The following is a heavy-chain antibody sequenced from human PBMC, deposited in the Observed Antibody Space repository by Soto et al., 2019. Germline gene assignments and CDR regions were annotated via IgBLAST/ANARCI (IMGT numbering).Heavy chain of an antibody. Sequence: SETLSLTCTVSGDSIKSYHWNWIRQPPGKGLEWIGYIYYTGYTNYNPSLKSRVTISVDTSKDQISLNLTSVTAADTAIYYCARGWLAAAHRWFDPWGQGTLVTVSS. CDR3: ARGWLAAAHRWFDP. CDR1: GDSIKSYH. J-gene: IGHJ5*02. D-gene: IGHD6-13*01. V-gene: IGHV4-59*01. CDR2: IYYTGYT.